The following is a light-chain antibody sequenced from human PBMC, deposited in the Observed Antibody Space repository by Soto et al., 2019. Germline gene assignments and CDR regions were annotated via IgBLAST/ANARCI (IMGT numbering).Light chain of an antibody. Sequence: DIQMTQSPSSLSASVGDRVTITCRASQGISNYLAWYQQRPGKVPKLLFYAASTLQSGVPSRFSGSGSGTDFILTISSLLPEDVATYYCQNLDSAAFTFGPGTKVDIK. CDR1: QGISNY. CDR2: AAS. J-gene: IGKJ3*01. CDR3: QNLDSAAFT. V-gene: IGKV1-27*01.